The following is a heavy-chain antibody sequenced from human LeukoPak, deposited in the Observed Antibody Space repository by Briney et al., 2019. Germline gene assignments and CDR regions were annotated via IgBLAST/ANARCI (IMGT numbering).Heavy chain of an antibody. J-gene: IGHJ4*02. CDR2: ISAYNGNT. CDR3: ARVAPAGYFFDY. D-gene: IGHD6-13*01. CDR1: GYTFTSYG. Sequence: GASVKVSCKASGYTFTSYGICWVRQAPGQGLERMGWISAYNGNTNYAQKLQGRVTMTTDTSTSTAYMELRSLRSDDTAVYYCARVAPAGYFFDYWGQGTLVTVSS. V-gene: IGHV1-18*01.